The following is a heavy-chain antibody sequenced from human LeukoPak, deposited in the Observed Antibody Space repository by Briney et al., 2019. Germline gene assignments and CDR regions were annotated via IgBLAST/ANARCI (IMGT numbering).Heavy chain of an antibody. V-gene: IGHV4-59*08. CDR1: GGSISGYY. CDR2: IFDSGIT. J-gene: IGHJ6*02. CDR3: ARITFVVEGYGMDV. Sequence: PSETLSLTCSVPGGSISGYYWSWIRQPPGKGLEWIAYIFDSGITNYNPSLKSRVTISVDTSKNQFSLKLSSVTAADTAVYYCARITFVVEGYGMDVWGQGTTVTVSS. D-gene: IGHD2-21*01.